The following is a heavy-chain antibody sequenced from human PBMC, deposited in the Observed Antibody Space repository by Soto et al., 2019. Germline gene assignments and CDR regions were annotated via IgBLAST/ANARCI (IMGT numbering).Heavy chain of an antibody. V-gene: IGHV1-18*01. CDR2: ISAYNGDT. CDR3: ATTTGYSYYYYGMGV. CDR1: GYHLTSYG. Sequence: QVQLVQSGAEVKKPGASVKVSCKASGYHLTSYGISWVRQAPGQGPEWMGRISAYNGDTNYAQKFQGRGTLTTDTSTSTAYMELRSLRSDDTAVYYCATTTGYSYYYYGMGVWGQGTTVTVSS. J-gene: IGHJ6*02. D-gene: IGHD3-9*01.